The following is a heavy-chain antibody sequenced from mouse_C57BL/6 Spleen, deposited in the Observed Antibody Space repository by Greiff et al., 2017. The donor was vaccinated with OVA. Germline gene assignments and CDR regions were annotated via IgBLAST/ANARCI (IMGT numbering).Heavy chain of an antibody. CDR3: TREVAWFAY. D-gene: IGHD1-3*01. Sequence: VKLMESGAELVRPGASVTLSCKASGYTFTDYEMHWVKQTPVHGLEWIGAIDPETGGTAYNQKFKGKAILTADKSSSTAYMELRSLTSEDSAVYYCTREVAWFAYWGQGTLVTVSA. CDR2: IDPETGGT. V-gene: IGHV1-15*01. CDR1: GYTFTDYE. J-gene: IGHJ3*01.